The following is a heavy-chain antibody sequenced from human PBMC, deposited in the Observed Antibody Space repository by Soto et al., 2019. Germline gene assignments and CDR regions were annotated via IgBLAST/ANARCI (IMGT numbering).Heavy chain of an antibody. CDR2: MNPNSGNT. CDR1: GYTFTSYD. V-gene: IGHV1-8*01. D-gene: IGHD6-13*01. Sequence: GASVELSSKASGYTFTSYDINWVRQATGQGLEWMGWMNPNSGNTGYAQKCQGRVTMTRNTSISTAYMELSSLRSEDTAVYYCARGSVTGYSRTGSDYWGQGTLVTVSS. CDR3: ARGSVTGYSRTGSDY. J-gene: IGHJ4*02.